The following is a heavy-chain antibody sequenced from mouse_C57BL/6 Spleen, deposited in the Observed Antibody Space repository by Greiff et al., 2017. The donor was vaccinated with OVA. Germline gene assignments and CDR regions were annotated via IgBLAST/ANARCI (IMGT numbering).Heavy chain of an antibody. CDR2: IWSGGST. D-gene: IGHD2-4*01. Sequence: VMLVESGPGLVQPSQSLSITCTVSGFSLTSYGVHWVRQSPGKGLEWLGVIWSGGSTDYNAAFISRLSISKDNSKSQVFFKMNSLQADDTAIYYCARVRITTRDYYAMDYWGQGTSVTVSS. CDR1: GFSLTSYG. J-gene: IGHJ4*01. CDR3: ARVRITTRDYYAMDY. V-gene: IGHV2-2*01.